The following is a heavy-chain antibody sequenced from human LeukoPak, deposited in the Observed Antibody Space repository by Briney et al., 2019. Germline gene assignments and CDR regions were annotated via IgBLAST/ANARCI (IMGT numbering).Heavy chain of an antibody. CDR1: GFTFSSYE. CDR2: ISSSGSTI. CDR3: ARVEPGYSSSWYGVDY. D-gene: IGHD6-13*01. J-gene: IGHJ4*02. V-gene: IGHV3-48*03. Sequence: GGSLRLSCAASGFTFSSYEMNWVRQAPGKGLEWVSYISSSGSTIYYADSVKGRFTISRDNDKNSLYLQMNSLRAEDTAVYYCARVEPGYSSSWYGVDYWGQGTLVTVSS.